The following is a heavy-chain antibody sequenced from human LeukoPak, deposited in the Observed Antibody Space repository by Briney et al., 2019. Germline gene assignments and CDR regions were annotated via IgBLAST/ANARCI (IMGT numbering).Heavy chain of an antibody. CDR2: ISGSGGST. V-gene: IGHV3-23*01. D-gene: IGHD5-18*01. Sequence: GGSLRLSCAASGFTFSSYAMSWVRQAPGNGLERVSAISGSGGSTYYADSVNGRFTISRDNSKNTLYLQMNSLRAEDTAVYYCAIGGYSYHAKFDYWGQGTLVTVSS. CDR1: GFTFSSYA. J-gene: IGHJ4*02. CDR3: AIGGYSYHAKFDY.